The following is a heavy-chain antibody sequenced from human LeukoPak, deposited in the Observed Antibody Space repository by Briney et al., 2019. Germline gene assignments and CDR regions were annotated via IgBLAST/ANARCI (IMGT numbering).Heavy chain of an antibody. CDR1: GFTFSSYS. J-gene: IGHJ3*02. V-gene: IGHV3-21*01. Sequence: GGSLRLSCAASGFTFSSYSMNWVRQAPGKGLEWVSSTSSSSSYIYYADSVKGRFTISRDNAKNSLYLQMNSLRAEDTAVYYCARGRLRSNAFDIWGQGTMVTVSS. CDR2: TSSSSSYI. CDR3: ARGRLRSNAFDI. D-gene: IGHD4-17*01.